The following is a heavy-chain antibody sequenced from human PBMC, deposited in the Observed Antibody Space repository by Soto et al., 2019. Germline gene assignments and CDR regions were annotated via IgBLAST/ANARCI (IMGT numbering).Heavy chain of an antibody. CDR3: ARNGHGYGPLTQYYFDY. J-gene: IGHJ4*02. V-gene: IGHV3-13*01. CDR2: IGTAGDT. Sequence: GGSLRLSCAASGFTFSSYDMHWVRQATGKGLEWVSAIGTAGDTYYPGSVKGRFTISRENAKNSLYLQMNSLRAGDTAVYYCARNGHGYGPLTQYYFDYWGQGTLVTVSS. CDR1: GFTFSSYD. D-gene: IGHD5-18*01.